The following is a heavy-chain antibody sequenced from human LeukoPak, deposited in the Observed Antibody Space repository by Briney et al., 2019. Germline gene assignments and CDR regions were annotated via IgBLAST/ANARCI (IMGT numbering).Heavy chain of an antibody. Sequence: ASVTVSCKASGYTFTSYDINWVRQATGQGLEWMGWMNPNSGNTGYAQKFQGRVTMTRNTSISTAYMELSSLRSEDTAVYYCARDTLLIAVAKYYYYYGMDVWGQGTTVTASS. CDR3: ARDTLLIAVAKYYYYYGMDV. CDR2: MNPNSGNT. J-gene: IGHJ6*02. CDR1: GYTFTSYD. V-gene: IGHV1-8*01. D-gene: IGHD6-19*01.